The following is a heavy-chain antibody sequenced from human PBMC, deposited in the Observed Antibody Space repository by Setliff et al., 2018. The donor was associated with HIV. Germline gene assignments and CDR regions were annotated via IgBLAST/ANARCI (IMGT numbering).Heavy chain of an antibody. V-gene: IGHV3-48*03. CDR1: GFTFSSYE. Sequence: GGSLRLSCAASGFTFSSYEMNWVRQAPGKGLEWLSYIYNSGDTKYYADSVKGRFTISRDNAKNSLYLQMYSLRVEDTAVYYCARKTPGLGPFEYWVQGTLVTVSS. D-gene: IGHD1-26*01. CDR2: IYNSGDTK. J-gene: IGHJ4*02. CDR3: ARKTPGLGPFEY.